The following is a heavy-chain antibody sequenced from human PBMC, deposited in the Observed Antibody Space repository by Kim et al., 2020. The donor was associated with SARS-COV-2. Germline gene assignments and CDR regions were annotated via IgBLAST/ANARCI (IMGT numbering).Heavy chain of an antibody. Sequence: GGSLRLSCAASGFTFSSYSMNWVRQAPGKGLEWVSYISSSSSTIYYADSVKGRFTISRDNAKNSLYLQMNSLRAEDTAVYYCASGASSSETFLVEYWGQGTLVTVSS. D-gene: IGHD6-6*01. CDR3: ASGASSSETFLVEY. CDR2: ISSSSSTI. V-gene: IGHV3-48*04. CDR1: GFTFSSYS. J-gene: IGHJ4*02.